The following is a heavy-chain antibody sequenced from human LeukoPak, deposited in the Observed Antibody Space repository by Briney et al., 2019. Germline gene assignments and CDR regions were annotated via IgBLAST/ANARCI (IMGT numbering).Heavy chain of an antibody. CDR1: GGTFSSYA. CDR3: ARDKGGRYDSGAHDAPFDY. D-gene: IGHD3-22*01. Sequence: SVKVSCKASGGTFSSYAISWVRQAPGQGLEWMGGIIPIFGTANYAQKFQGRVTITTDESTSTAYMELSSLRAEDTAVYDSARDKGGRYDSGAHDAPFDYWGQGTLVTVSS. CDR2: IIPIFGTA. V-gene: IGHV1-69*05. J-gene: IGHJ4*02.